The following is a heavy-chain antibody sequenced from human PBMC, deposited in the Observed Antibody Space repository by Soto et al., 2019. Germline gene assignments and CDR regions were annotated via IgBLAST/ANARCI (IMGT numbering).Heavy chain of an antibody. Sequence: GAQRLSRAAPWLTLCSYALSWGPPAPGEGGDWVSAISGSGGSTYYADSVKGRFTISRDNSKNTLYLQMNSLRAEDTAVYYCAKSPLVVTAIRDYYYGMDVWGQGTTVTVSS. CDR3: AKSPLVVTAIRDYYYGMDV. J-gene: IGHJ6*02. CDR1: WLTLCSYA. D-gene: IGHD2-21*02. V-gene: IGHV3-23*01. CDR2: ISGSGGST.